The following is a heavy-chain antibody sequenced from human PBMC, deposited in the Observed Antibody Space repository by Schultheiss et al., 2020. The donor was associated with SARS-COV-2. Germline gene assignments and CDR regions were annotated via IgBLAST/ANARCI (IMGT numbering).Heavy chain of an antibody. V-gene: IGHV4-39*01. J-gene: IGHJ4*02. D-gene: IGHD6-19*01. CDR1: GASIITTNFF. CDR3: AREVAGTLWFDY. Sequence: SQTLSLTCGVSGASIITTNFFWGWIRQPPGKGLEWIATIFYNGTIYSSPSLKSRVTMSVDTSENQFSLSLNSVTAADTAVYYCAREVAGTLWFDYWGRGTLVTVSS. CDR2: IFYNGTI.